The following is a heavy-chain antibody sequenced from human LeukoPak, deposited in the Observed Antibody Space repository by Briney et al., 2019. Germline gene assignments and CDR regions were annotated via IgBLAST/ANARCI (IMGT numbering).Heavy chain of an antibody. CDR2: MNPNSGNT. D-gene: IGHD5-12*01. V-gene: IGHV1-8*01. J-gene: IGHJ4*02. CDR1: GYTFTSYD. CDR3: ARNLLDIADPWESSGY. Sequence: ASVKVSCKASGYTFTSYDINWVRQATGQGLEWMGLMNPNSGNTGYAQKFQGRVTMTRNTSISTAYMELSSLRSEDTAVYYCARNLLDIADPWESSGYWGQGTLVTVSS.